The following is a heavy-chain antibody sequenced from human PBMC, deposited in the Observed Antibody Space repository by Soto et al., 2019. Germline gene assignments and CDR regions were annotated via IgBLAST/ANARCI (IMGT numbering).Heavy chain of an antibody. J-gene: IGHJ2*01. CDR2: ISWDGGTT. CDR3: AKGGDYWYFDL. Sequence: EMQLVESGGVVVQPGGSLRLSCAASGFTFDDYTMHWVRQVPGKGLDWVSTISWDGGTTYYADSVKGRFTISRDNSKSSLYLQMNALTTEDSAFYYCAKGGDYWYFDLWGRGTLATVSS. D-gene: IGHD3-16*01. V-gene: IGHV3-43*01. CDR1: GFTFDDYT.